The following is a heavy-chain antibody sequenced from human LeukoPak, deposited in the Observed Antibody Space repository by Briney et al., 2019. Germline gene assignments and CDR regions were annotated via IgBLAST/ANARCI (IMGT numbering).Heavy chain of an antibody. CDR2: ISGNCGST. V-gene: IGHV3-23*01. CDR3: AKFRPITSVAGTIFHY. D-gene: IGHD6-19*01. J-gene: IGHJ4*02. CDR1: GFTFTNYA. Sequence: GGSLRLSCAASGFTFTNYAMSWVRQAPGKGLEWVSAISGNCGSTYYAHSVTGRFTISRDNSKNTLYLQMNSLRAEDTAVYYCAKFRPITSVAGTIFHYWGQGALVTVSS.